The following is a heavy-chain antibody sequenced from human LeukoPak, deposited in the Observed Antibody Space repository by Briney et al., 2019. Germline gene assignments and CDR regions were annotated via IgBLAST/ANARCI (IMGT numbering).Heavy chain of an antibody. V-gene: IGHV3-23*01. CDR3: AKGDNGVRQRFFGL. CDR1: GFTFSSYG. CDR2: ISSSGGGT. D-gene: IGHD2-8*01. Sequence: GGSPRLSCAASGFTFSSYGMTWVRQAPGKGLEWVSDISSSGGGTYYADSVKGRFTISRDNSKNTLYLQMDSLRAEDTAVYYCAKGDNGVRQRFFGLWGRGTLVTVSS. J-gene: IGHJ2*01.